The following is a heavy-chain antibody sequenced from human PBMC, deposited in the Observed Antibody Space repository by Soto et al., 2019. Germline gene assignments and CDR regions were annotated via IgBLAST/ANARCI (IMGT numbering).Heavy chain of an antibody. V-gene: IGHV4-34*01. Sequence: PSETLSLTCAVYGGSFSGYYWSWIRQPPGKGLEWIGEINHSGSTNYNPSLESRVTISVDTSKNQFSLKLSSVTAADTAVYYCARVSLLYYDFWSGPLRNWFDPWGQGTLVTVSS. CDR1: GGSFSGYY. CDR3: ARVSLLYYDFWSGPLRNWFDP. CDR2: INHSGST. J-gene: IGHJ5*02. D-gene: IGHD3-3*01.